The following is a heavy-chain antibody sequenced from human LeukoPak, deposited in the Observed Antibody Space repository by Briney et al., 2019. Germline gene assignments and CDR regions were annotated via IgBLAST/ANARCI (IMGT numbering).Heavy chain of an antibody. J-gene: IGHJ3*02. Sequence: GGSLRLSCAASGFTFSIYAMSWVRQPPGKGLDWFSAISGSGGSTYYADSVKGRFTISRDNSKNTLYLQMNSLRAEDTAVYYCAKEEYPMVMYDAFDIWGQGTMVTVSS. CDR2: ISGSGGST. D-gene: IGHD5-18*01. V-gene: IGHV3-23*01. CDR3: AKEEYPMVMYDAFDI. CDR1: GFTFSIYA.